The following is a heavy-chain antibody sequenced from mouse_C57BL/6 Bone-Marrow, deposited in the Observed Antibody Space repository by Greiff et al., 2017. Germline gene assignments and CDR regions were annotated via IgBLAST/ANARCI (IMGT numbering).Heavy chain of an antibody. Sequence: DVKLQESGPGLVKPSPSLSLTCSVTGYSITSGYYWNWIRQFPGNKLEWMGYISYDGSNNYNPSLKNRISITRDTSKIQFFLKLNSVTTEDTATYYCARDRVYYYGSSHFDYWGQGTTLTVSS. CDR1: GYSITSGYY. D-gene: IGHD1-1*01. V-gene: IGHV3-6*01. J-gene: IGHJ2*01. CDR3: ARDRVYYYGSSHFDY. CDR2: ISYDGSN.